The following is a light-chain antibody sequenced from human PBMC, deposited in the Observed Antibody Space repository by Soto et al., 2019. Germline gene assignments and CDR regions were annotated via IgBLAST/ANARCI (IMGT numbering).Light chain of an antibody. Sequence: EIVLTQSPGTLSLSPGERATLSCRASQSVSSSYLAWYQQKPGQAPSLLIYGASSRATGIPDRFSGSGSGTDFNLTISTLETEDFAVYYCQQYGSSPPITFRQGTRLEIK. CDR2: GAS. CDR1: QSVSSSY. J-gene: IGKJ5*01. CDR3: QQYGSSPPIT. V-gene: IGKV3-20*01.